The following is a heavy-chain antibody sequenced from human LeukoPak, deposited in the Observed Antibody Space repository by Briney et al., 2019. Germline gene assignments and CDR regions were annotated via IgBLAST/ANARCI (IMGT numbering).Heavy chain of an antibody. D-gene: IGHD6-6*01. CDR2: IYYSGST. V-gene: IGHV4-59*12. CDR3: ARDLIAARLDYYYGMDV. Sequence: SETLSLTCTVSGGSISSYYWSWIRQPPGKGLEWIGYIYYSGSTNYNPSLKSRVTISVDTSKNQFSLKLSSVTAADTAVYYCARDLIAARLDYYYGMDVWGQGTTVTVSS. J-gene: IGHJ6*02. CDR1: GGSISSYY.